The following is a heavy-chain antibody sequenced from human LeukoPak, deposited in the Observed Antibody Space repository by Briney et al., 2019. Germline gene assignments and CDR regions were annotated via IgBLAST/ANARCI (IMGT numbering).Heavy chain of an antibody. CDR3: ARDGYNPGFDY. CDR2: INHSGST. CDR1: GGSFSGYY. Sequence: PSETLSLTCAVYGGSFSGYYWSWIRQPPGKGLEWIGEINHSGSTNYNPSLKSRVTISVDTSKNQFSLKLSSVTAADTAVYYCARDGYNPGFDYWGQGTLVTVSS. D-gene: IGHD5-24*01. V-gene: IGHV4-34*01. J-gene: IGHJ4*02.